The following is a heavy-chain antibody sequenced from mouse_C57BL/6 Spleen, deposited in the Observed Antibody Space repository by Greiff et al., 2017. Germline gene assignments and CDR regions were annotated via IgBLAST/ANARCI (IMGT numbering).Heavy chain of an antibody. V-gene: IGHV14-3*01. CDR2: IDPANGNT. CDR3: ARSLYYGSSLGWFAY. CDR1: GFNIKNTY. J-gene: IGHJ3*01. Sequence: VQLQQSVAELVRPGASVKLSCTASGFNIKNTYMHWVKQRPEQGLEWIGRIDPANGNTKYAPKFQGKATITADTSSNTAYLQLSSLTSEDTALYYCARSLYYGSSLGWFAYWGQGTLVTVSA. D-gene: IGHD1-1*01.